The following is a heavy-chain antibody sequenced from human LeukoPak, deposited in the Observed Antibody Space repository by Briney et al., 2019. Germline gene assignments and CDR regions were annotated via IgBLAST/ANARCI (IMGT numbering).Heavy chain of an antibody. CDR1: GFNFSSYA. D-gene: IGHD2-2*01. J-gene: IGHJ4*02. V-gene: IGHV3-23*01. Sequence: GGSLRLSCAASGFNFSSYAMSWVRQAPGKGLEWVSAISGSGGSTYYADSVKGRFTISRDNSKNTLYLQMNSLRAEDTAVYYCAAYIVVVPALDYWGQGTLVTVSS. CDR2: ISGSGGST. CDR3: AAYIVVVPALDY.